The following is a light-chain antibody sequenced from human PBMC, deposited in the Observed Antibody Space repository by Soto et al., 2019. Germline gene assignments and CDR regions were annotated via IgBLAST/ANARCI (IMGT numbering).Light chain of an antibody. Sequence: QSVLTQPASVSGSPGQSITISCTGTSSDVGSYDLISWYQQHPGKPPKLLLYEVSERPSGVSIRFSGSKSGNTASLTISGLQAEDDADYYCCSYATPRLFGGGTKLIVL. CDR1: SSDVGSYDL. CDR3: CSYATPRL. CDR2: EVS. V-gene: IGLV2-23*02. J-gene: IGLJ2*01.